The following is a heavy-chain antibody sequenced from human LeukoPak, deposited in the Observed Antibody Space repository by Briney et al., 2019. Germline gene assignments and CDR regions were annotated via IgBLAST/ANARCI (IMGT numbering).Heavy chain of an antibody. CDR1: GFTFSGNW. D-gene: IGHD4-23*01. CDR2: IYNDGSTT. V-gene: IGHV3-74*01. J-gene: IGHJ3*02. Sequence: GGSLRLSCAAAGFTFSGNWMHRGPHAPGKGLVWVSGIYNDGSTTTCADSMKGRFTISRDNAKNTLYLQINSLRAKHTAVYYCARDRYYGGNSHAFDIWGQGTMVTVSS. CDR3: ARDRYYGGNSHAFDI.